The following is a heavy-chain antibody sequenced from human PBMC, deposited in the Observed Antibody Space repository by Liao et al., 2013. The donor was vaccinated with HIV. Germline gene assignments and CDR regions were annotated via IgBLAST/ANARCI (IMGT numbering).Heavy chain of an antibody. CDR2: IFTTGIT. D-gene: IGHD2-15*01. CDR3: ARDRLTCSGENCYQIFDY. J-gene: IGHJ4*01. Sequence: QVQLRESGPGLVKPSQTLSLTCTVSGDSISSGNYYWSWIRHPAGQGLEWIGRIFTTGITSYNPSLKSRVTISMDTPKNQFSLKLSSVTAADTAVYYCARDRLTCSGENCYQIFDYWGQGTLVTVSS. CDR1: GDSISSGNYY. V-gene: IGHV4-61*02.